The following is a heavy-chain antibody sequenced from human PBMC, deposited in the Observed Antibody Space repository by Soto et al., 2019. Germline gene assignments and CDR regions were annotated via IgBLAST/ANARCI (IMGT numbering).Heavy chain of an antibody. J-gene: IGHJ4*02. Sequence: GGSLRLSCAASGFTFSTYGMHWVRQAPGKGLEWVAAMSYDGTKEYYVDSVKGRFTISRDNSRNTLFLQLNSLRAEDTAVYYCAKEYGSTWIDHWGQGTLVTVSS. CDR1: GFTFSTYG. V-gene: IGHV3-30*18. CDR3: AKEYGSTWIDH. D-gene: IGHD6-13*01. CDR2: MSYDGTKE.